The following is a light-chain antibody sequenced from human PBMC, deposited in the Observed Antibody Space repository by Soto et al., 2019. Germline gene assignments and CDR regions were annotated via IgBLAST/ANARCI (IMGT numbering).Light chain of an antibody. Sequence: QSALTQPASVSGSPGQSITISCTGTTSDIGTYSYVSWYQQHAGKAPKLMIYEVSHRPSGISHRFSASKSGNTASLTISGLQAEDEADYYCSSYTTRGTLNYVFGSGTKVTVL. CDR2: EVS. V-gene: IGLV2-14*01. CDR1: TSDIGTYSY. J-gene: IGLJ1*01. CDR3: SSYTTRGTLNYV.